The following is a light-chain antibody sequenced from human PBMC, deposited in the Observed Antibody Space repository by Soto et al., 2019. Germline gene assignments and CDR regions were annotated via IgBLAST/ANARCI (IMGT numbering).Light chain of an antibody. CDR2: EVN. V-gene: IGLV2-14*03. Sequence: QSALTQPASVSESPGQSITISCTGTSTDVGAYNYVSWYQKYPGKAPKLMIYEVNYRPSGVSNRFSGSKSGNTASLTISGLQAEDEADYYCSSYTSSSTLVVFGGGTKVTVL. CDR1: STDVGAYNY. J-gene: IGLJ2*01. CDR3: SSYTSSSTLVV.